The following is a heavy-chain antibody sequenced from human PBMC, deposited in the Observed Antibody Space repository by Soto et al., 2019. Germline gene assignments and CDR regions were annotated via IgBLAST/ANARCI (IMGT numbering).Heavy chain of an antibody. D-gene: IGHD6-19*01. CDR1: GGSISSSSYY. CDR2: IYYSGST. V-gene: IGHV4-39*07. J-gene: IGHJ6*02. Sequence: TSETLSLTCTVSGGSISSSSYYWGWIRQPPGKGLEWIGSIYYSGSTYYNPSLKSRVTISVDTSKNQFSLQLKSVTAADTALYYCARFSGSYYYAMDVWGQGSTVTVSS. CDR3: ARFSGSYYYAMDV.